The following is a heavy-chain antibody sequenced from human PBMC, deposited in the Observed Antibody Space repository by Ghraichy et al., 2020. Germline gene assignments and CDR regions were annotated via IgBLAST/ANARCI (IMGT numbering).Heavy chain of an antibody. CDR1: GFTFSSYS. Sequence: GGSLRLSCAASGFTFSSYSMNWVRQAPGKGLEWVSSISSSSSYIYYADSVKGRFTISRDNAKNSLYLQMNSLRAEDTAVYYCASYGGLGYSYGSNWFDPWGQGTLVTVSS. V-gene: IGHV3-21*01. J-gene: IGHJ5*02. CDR3: ASYGGLGYSYGSNWFDP. CDR2: ISSSSSYI. D-gene: IGHD5-18*01.